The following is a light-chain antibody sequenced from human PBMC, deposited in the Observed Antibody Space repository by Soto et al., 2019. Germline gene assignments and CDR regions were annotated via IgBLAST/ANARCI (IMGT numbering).Light chain of an antibody. CDR3: AIWYSSTWV. CDR2: YRSESDK. CDR1: SGINVETYR. Sequence: QSVLTQPTSLSASPGASARLTCTLRSGINVETYRIYWYQQKPGSAPRYLLMYRSESDKQQGSGVPRRLSGSKDASTNAGLLVISGLQSEDEADYYCAIWYSSTWVFGTGTKVTVL. J-gene: IGLJ1*01. V-gene: IGLV5-39*01.